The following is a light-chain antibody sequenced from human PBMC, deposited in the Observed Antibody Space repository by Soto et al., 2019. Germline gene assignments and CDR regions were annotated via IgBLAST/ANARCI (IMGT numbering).Light chain of an antibody. J-gene: IGLJ1*01. V-gene: IGLV2-14*01. CDR2: DVS. CDR1: SSDVGGYNY. CDR3: SSYTSSSTYV. Sequence: QSXLTXXXXVXXXXXXXXXIXCXGXSSDVGGYNYVSWYQQHPGKAPKLMIYDVSNRPSGVSNRFSGSKSGNTASLTISGLQAEDEADYYCSSYTSSSTYVFGTGTKVTVL.